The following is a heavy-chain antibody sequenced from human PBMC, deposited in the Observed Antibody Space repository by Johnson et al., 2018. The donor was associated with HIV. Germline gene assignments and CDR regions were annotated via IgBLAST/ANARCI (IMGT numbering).Heavy chain of an antibody. V-gene: IGHV3-7*02. CDR2: IKQDGRAK. CDR1: GFTFSSSW. D-gene: IGHD3-22*01. CDR3: AKGNYYDSSGYYGSTHAFDI. Sequence: VQLVESGGGLVQPGGSLRLSCAASGFTFSSSWMSWVRQSPGKGLEWVANIKQDGRAKYYVDSVKGRFTITSDNAKNALYLQMNSLRAEDTAVYYCAKGNYYDSSGYYGSTHAFDIWGQGTMVTVSS. J-gene: IGHJ3*02.